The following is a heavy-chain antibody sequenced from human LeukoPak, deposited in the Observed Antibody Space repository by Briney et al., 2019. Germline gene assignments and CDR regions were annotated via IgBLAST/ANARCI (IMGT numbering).Heavy chain of an antibody. CDR2: MNPNSGNT. D-gene: IGHD2-21*02. V-gene: IGHV1-8*03. J-gene: IGHJ4*02. CDR1: GYTFTSYD. CDR3: ARAEAYCGGDCYRFDY. Sequence: ASVKVSCKASGYTFTSYDINWVRQATGQGLEWMGWMNPNSGNTGYAQKFQGRVTITRNTSINTAYMELSSLRSEDTAVYYCARAEAYCGGDCYRFDYWGQGTLVTVSS.